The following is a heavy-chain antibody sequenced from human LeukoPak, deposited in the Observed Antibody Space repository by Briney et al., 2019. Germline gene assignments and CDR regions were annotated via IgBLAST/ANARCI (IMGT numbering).Heavy chain of an antibody. V-gene: IGHV1-2*02. CDR1: GYTFTGYY. CDR3: ARDLRQDYYYYYGMDV. CDR2: INPNSGGT. J-gene: IGHJ6*02. Sequence: ASVTVSCKASGYTFTGYYMHWVRQAPGQGLEWMGWINPNSGGTNYAQKFQGRVTMTRDTSISTAYMELSRLRSDDTAVYYCARDLRQDYYYYYGMDVWGQGTTVTVSS.